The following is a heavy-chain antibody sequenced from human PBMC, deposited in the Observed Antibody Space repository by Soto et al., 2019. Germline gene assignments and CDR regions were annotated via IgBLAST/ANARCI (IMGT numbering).Heavy chain of an antibody. CDR2: INAGNGNT. CDR1: GYTFTSYA. D-gene: IGHD2-15*01. J-gene: IGHJ5*02. V-gene: IGHV1-3*01. Sequence: GASVKVSCKASGYTFTSYAMHWVRQAPGQRLEWMGWINAGNGNTKYSQKFQGRVTITRDTSASTAYMELSSLRSEDTAVYYCAGGYCSGGSCLNWFDPWGRGTLVTVSS. CDR3: AGGYCSGGSCLNWFDP.